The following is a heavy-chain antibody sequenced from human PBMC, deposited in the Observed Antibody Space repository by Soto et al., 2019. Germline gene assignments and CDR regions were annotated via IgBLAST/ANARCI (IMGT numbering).Heavy chain of an antibody. CDR3: AKENFKFDS. Sequence: GASVKVSCKTSGYTFTTYYLHWVRQAPGQGLEWMGWIDPNSGVTKYAQKFQGMVTVTRDTSISTTYMELSSLTSDDTAVYYCAKENFKFDSWGQGTLVTVSS. V-gene: IGHV1-2*02. D-gene: IGHD1-7*01. CDR1: GYTFTTYY. CDR2: IDPNSGVT. J-gene: IGHJ4*02.